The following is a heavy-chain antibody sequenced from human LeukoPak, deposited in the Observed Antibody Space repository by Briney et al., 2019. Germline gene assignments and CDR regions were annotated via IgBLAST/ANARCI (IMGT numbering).Heavy chain of an antibody. CDR3: ARGVGATTD. V-gene: IGHV4-39*07. CDR1: GGSISSSSYY. Sequence: SETLSLTCTVSGGSISSSSYYWGWIRQPSGKGLEWIGSIYYSGSTYYNPSLKSRVTISVDTSKNQFSLKLSSVTAADTAVYYCARGVGATTDWGQGTLVTVSS. CDR2: IYYSGST. J-gene: IGHJ4*02. D-gene: IGHD1-26*01.